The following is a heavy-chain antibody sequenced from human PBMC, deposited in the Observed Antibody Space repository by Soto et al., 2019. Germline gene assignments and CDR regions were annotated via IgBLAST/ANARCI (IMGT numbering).Heavy chain of an antibody. V-gene: IGHV4-4*07. Sequence: SETLSLTCTVSGGSISSYYWSWIRQPAGKGLEWIGRIYTSGSTNYNPSLKSRVTMSVDTSKNQFSLKLSSVTAADTAVYYCARDSPRYCSGGSCSPVSYYYYGMDVWGQGTTVTVSS. CDR3: ARDSPRYCSGGSCSPVSYYYYGMDV. J-gene: IGHJ6*02. CDR2: IYTSGST. D-gene: IGHD2-15*01. CDR1: GGSISSYY.